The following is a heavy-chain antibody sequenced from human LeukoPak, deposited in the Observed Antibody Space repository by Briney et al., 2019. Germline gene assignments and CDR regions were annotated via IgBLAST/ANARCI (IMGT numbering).Heavy chain of an antibody. V-gene: IGHV4-59*01. CDR3: ARMPSSSWYAYDS. Sequence: SETLSLTCTVSGGSISTYYWSWIRQPPGRGLEWIADIYYSGSANYNPSLKSRVTISVDTSKNQFSLKLRSVTAADTAVYYCARMPSSSWYAYDSWGQGTLVTVSS. J-gene: IGHJ4*02. D-gene: IGHD6-13*01. CDR2: IYYSGSA. CDR1: GGSISTYY.